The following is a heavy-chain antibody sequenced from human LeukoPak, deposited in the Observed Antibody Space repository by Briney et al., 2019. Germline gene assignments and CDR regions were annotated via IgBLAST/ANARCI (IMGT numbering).Heavy chain of an antibody. CDR1: GGSFSGYY. CDR2: INHSGST. Sequence: SGTLSLTCAVCGGSFSGYYWSWIRQPPGKGLEWVGDINHSGSTNYSPSLKSGVTISVDTSKNQFSLKLSSVTAADTAVYYCARGNDSDIVVVPAANRLYHFDYWGQGTLVTVSS. D-gene: IGHD2-2*01. CDR3: ARGNDSDIVVVPAANRLYHFDY. V-gene: IGHV4-34*01. J-gene: IGHJ4*02.